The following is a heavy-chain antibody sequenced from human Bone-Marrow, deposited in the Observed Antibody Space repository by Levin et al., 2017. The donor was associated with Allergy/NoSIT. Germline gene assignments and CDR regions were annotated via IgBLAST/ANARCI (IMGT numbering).Heavy chain of an antibody. Sequence: GGSLRLSCAASGFTFSSYSMNWVRQAPGKGLEWVSSISSSSSYIYYADSVKGRFTISRDNAKNSLYLQMNSLRAEDTAVYHCARDRAGGLRYDYWGQGTLVTVSS. V-gene: IGHV3-21*01. CDR1: GFTFSSYS. CDR3: ARDRAGGLRYDY. J-gene: IGHJ4*02. D-gene: IGHD5-12*01. CDR2: ISSSSSYI.